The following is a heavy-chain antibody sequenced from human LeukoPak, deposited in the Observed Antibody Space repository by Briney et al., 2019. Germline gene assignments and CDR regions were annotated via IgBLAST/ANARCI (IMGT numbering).Heavy chain of an antibody. CDR1: GFTFSSYA. Sequence: GGSLRLSCAASGFTFSSYAVYWVRQAPGKGLEWVSGIFGSGGSTHYADSVKGRFTISRDNSKNTVYLQMNSLRAEDTAVYYCAKTTTGYSSGRFPGWPVDYWGQGTLVTVSS. CDR3: AKTTTGYSSGRFPGWPVDY. D-gene: IGHD6-19*01. V-gene: IGHV3-23*01. J-gene: IGHJ4*02. CDR2: IFGSGGST.